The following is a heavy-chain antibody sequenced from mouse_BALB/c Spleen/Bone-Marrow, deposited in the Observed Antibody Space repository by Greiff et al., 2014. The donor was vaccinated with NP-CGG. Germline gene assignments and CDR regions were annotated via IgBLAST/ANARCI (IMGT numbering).Heavy chain of an antibody. J-gene: IGHJ2*01. V-gene: IGHV1S81*02. CDR2: INPRNGRT. Sequence: QVQLQQSGAELVKPGASVKLSCKASGYTFTSYWMEWVKQRPGQGLEWIGEINPRNGRTNYSEKFKSKATLTVDKSSSTAYMQRSSLTSEDSAIYYCAREAYYGPDYWGPGTTLTVSS. CDR3: AREAYYGPDY. CDR1: GYTFTSYW. D-gene: IGHD1-2*01.